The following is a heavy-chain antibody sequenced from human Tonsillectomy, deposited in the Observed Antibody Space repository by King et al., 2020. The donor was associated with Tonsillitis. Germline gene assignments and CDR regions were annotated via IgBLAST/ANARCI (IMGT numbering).Heavy chain of an antibody. CDR3: ARGPGYCSSTSCHAGYYYFYYMDV. CDR2: IYYSGST. V-gene: IGHV4-31*01. D-gene: IGHD2-2*01. CDR1: GGSISSGGHY. J-gene: IGHJ6*03. Sequence: VQLQESGPGLVKPSQTLSLTCTVSGGSISSGGHYWSWIRQHPGKGLEWLGYIYYSGSTYYNPSLKSLVTISVDTSKNQFSLKLSSVTAADTAVYYCARGPGYCSSTSCHAGYYYFYYMDVWGKGTTVTVSS.